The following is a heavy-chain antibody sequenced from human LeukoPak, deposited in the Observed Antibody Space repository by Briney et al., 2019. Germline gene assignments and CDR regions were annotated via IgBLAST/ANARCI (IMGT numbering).Heavy chain of an antibody. J-gene: IGHJ6*02. CDR2: IWYDGSNK. CDR3: VRVSVATYYYYGMDV. D-gene: IGHD2-15*01. V-gene: IGHV3-33*01. CDR1: GFTFSSYG. Sequence: PGGSLRLSCAASGFTFSSYGMHWVRQAPGKGLEWVAVIWYDGSNKYYAESVKGRFTISRDNAKNTLYLQMNNLRAEDTAVYYCVRVSVATYYYYGMDVWGQGTTVTVSS.